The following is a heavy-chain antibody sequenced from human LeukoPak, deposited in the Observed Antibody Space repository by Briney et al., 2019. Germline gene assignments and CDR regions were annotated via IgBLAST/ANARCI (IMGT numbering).Heavy chain of an antibody. Sequence: GGSLRLSCTASGFIFSTHSMNWVRQAPGKGLEGVTYISTTSTYIHYADSVKGRFTISRDNAKNSLYLQMNSLRAEDTAVYCCAREGVTGTTWGLAYMDVWGRGTTVTVSS. V-gene: IGHV3-21*01. CDR3: AREGVTGTTWGLAYMDV. D-gene: IGHD1-20*01. J-gene: IGHJ6*03. CDR2: ISTTSTYI. CDR1: GFIFSTHS.